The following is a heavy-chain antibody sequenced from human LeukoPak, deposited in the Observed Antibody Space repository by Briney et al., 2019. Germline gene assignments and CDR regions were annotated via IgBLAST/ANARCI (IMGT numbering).Heavy chain of an antibody. J-gene: IGHJ6*03. D-gene: IGHD1-26*01. V-gene: IGHV3-48*01. CDR1: GFTFSSYS. Sequence: PGGSLRLSCAASGFTFSSYSMNWVRQAPGKGPEWVSYISSSVSTIYYADSVKGRFTISRDNAKNSLYLQMNSLRAEDTAVYYCAREFVGTTSYYYYYMDVWGKGTTVTVSS. CDR3: AREFVGTTSYYYYYMDV. CDR2: ISSSVSTI.